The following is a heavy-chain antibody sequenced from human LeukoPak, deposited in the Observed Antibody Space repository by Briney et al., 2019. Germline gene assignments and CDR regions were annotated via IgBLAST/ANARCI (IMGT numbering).Heavy chain of an antibody. D-gene: IGHD1-1*01. Sequence: SGTSLRLSCAASGFTFDTYGMLWVRRAPGKGLEWVAVIAYDGSNRYYADSVQGRFTISRDNSKNTLYLQMNSLRGEDTAVYYCAKEKAIGTVNYGLDVWGQGTTVTVSS. CDR2: IAYDGSNR. CDR1: GFTFDTYG. V-gene: IGHV3-30*18. CDR3: AKEKAIGTVNYGLDV. J-gene: IGHJ6*02.